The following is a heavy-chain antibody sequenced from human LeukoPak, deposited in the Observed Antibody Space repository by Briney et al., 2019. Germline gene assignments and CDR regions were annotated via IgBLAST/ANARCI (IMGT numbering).Heavy chain of an antibody. D-gene: IGHD4-11*01. CDR3: AKGVTTHYYYYGMDV. V-gene: IGHV3-9*01. J-gene: IGHJ6*02. CDR2: ISWNSGSI. CDR1: GFTFDDYA. Sequence: GGSLRLSCAASGFTFDDYAMHWVRQAPVKGLEWVSGISWNSGSIGYADSVKGRFTISRDNAKNSLYLQMNSLRAEDTALYYCAKGVTTHYYYYGMDVWGQGTTVTVSS.